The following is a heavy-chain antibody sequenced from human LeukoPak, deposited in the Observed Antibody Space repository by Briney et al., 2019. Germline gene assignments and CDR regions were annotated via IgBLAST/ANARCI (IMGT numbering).Heavy chain of an antibody. J-gene: IGHJ4*02. CDR2: INPSGGRT. V-gene: IGHV1-46*01. CDR1: GYILSSYY. CDR3: ARTYCGGDCNNRYFDY. Sequence: ASVKVSCKASGYILSSYYMHWVRQTPGQGLEWMGIINPSGGRTDYAQKFQGRVTMTRDTSTSTVYMELNSLRSEDTALYHCARTYCGGDCNNRYFDYWGQGTLVTVSS. D-gene: IGHD2-21*02.